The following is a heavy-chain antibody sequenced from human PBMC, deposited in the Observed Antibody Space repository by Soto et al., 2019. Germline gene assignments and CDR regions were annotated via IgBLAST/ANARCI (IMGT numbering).Heavy chain of an antibody. D-gene: IGHD6-6*01. Sequence: QVQLQESGPRLVKPSQTLSLSCAVSGGSIISASYSWNWLRQSPGRGLEWIGHIYSSGSTYYNPSLKSRFSISVDTSNNQFSLKLTSVTAADTAVYFCAREDAARIERWFDAWGQGILFTVSS. V-gene: IGHV4-31*11. CDR1: GGSIISASYS. J-gene: IGHJ5*02. CDR3: AREDAARIERWFDA. CDR2: IYSSGST.